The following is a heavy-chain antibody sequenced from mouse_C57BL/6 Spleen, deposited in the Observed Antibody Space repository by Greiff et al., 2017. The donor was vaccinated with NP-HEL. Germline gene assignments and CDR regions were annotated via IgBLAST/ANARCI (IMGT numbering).Heavy chain of an antibody. V-gene: IGHV1-7*01. CDR1: GYTFTSYW. CDR2: INPSSGYT. CDR3: ATGGYSNVLDY. J-gene: IGHJ2*01. D-gene: IGHD2-5*01. Sequence: QVHVKQSGAELAKPGASVKLSCKASGYTFTSYWMHWVKQRPGQGLEWIGYINPSSGYTKYNQKFKDKATLTADKSSSTAYMQLSSLTYEDSAVYYCATGGYSNVLDYWGQGTTLTVSS.